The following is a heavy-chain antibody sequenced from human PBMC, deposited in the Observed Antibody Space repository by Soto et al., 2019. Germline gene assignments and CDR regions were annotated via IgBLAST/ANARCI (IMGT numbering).Heavy chain of an antibody. V-gene: IGHV3-72*01. CDR3: TRAFPLRGRYYFDY. Sequence: EVQLVESGGGLVQPGGSLRLSCAASGFTFSDHYMDWVRQAPGKGLEWVGRIRKKANSYTTEYAASVKGRFTTSSDDLXNPPYLQMNSLKTADTAVYYCTRAFPLRGRYYFDYWGQGTLVPVSS. D-gene: IGHD3-16*01. CDR2: IRKKANSYTT. CDR1: GFTFSDHY. J-gene: IGHJ4*02.